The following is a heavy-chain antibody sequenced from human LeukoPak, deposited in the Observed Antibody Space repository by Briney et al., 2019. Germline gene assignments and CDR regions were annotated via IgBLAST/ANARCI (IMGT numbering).Heavy chain of an antibody. V-gene: IGHV1-2*06. CDR1: GYTLTGYY. D-gene: IGHD2-15*01. CDR3: AREARYCSGGVCYFDY. Sequence: GASVKVSCKVSGYTLTGYYMHWVRQAPGQGLEWMGRLNPNSGDTSYAQKFQGRVTTTRDTSISTAYMELSRLRSDDTAVYYCAREARYCSGGVCYFDYWGQGTLVTVSS. CDR2: LNPNSGDT. J-gene: IGHJ4*02.